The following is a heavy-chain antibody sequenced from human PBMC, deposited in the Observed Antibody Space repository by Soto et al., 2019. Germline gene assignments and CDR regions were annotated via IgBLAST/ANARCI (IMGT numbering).Heavy chain of an antibody. J-gene: IGHJ6*02. D-gene: IGHD2-2*01. CDR1: GGSISSGDYY. CDR3: ARDGHIVVVPAAQYGMDV. CDR2: IYYSGST. Sequence: SETLSLTCTVSGGSISSGDYYWSWIRQPPGKGLEWIGYIYYSGSTYYSPSLKSRVTISVDTSKNQFSLKLSSVTAADTAVYYCARDGHIVVVPAAQYGMDVWGQGTTVTVSS. V-gene: IGHV4-30-4*01.